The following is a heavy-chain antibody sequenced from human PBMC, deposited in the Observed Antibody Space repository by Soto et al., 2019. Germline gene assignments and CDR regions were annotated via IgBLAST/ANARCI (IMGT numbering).Heavy chain of an antibody. V-gene: IGHV1-18*01. Sequence: ASVKVSCKASGYTFTSYGISWVRQAPGQGLEWMGWISAYNGNTNYAQKLQGRVTMTTDTSTSTAYMELRSLRSDDTAVYYCARDVSRRPRMYYYDSSGDVFDIWGQGTMVTVSS. D-gene: IGHD3-22*01. CDR1: GYTFTSYG. J-gene: IGHJ3*02. CDR2: ISAYNGNT. CDR3: ARDVSRRPRMYYYDSSGDVFDI.